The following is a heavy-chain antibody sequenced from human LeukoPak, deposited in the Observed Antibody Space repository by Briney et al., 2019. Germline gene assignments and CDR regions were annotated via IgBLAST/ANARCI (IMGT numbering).Heavy chain of an antibody. CDR3: ATGPPYDF. CDR2: IDPSGGTT. J-gene: IGHJ4*02. CDR1: GYTFTSYG. Sequence: ASVKVSCKASGYTFTSYGISWVRQAPGQGLEWMGVIDPSGGTTRYAQRFQGSVTMTRDTSTSTVYVELSSLTSEDTAVYYCATGPPYDFWGQGTLVTVSS. D-gene: IGHD3-3*01. V-gene: IGHV1-46*01.